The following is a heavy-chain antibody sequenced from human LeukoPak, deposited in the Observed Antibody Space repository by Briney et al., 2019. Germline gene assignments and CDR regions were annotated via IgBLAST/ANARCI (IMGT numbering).Heavy chain of an antibody. CDR2: IYTSGST. J-gene: IGHJ4*02. V-gene: IGHV4-4*07. CDR3: ARDSAYYDILTGYYNLWY. CDR1: GGSISSYY. Sequence: SETLSLTCTVSGGSISSYYWSWIRQPAGKGLEWIGRIYTSGSTNYNPSLKSRVTMSVDTSKNQFSLKLSSVTAADTAVYYCARDSAYYDILTGYYNLWYWGQGTLVTVSS. D-gene: IGHD3-9*01.